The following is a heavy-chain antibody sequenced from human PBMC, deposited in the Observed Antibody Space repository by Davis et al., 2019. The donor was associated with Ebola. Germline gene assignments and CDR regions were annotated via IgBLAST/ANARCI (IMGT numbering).Heavy chain of an antibody. Sequence: GESLKISCAASGITFSRNWMSWVRQAPGKGLEWVSTLGTSADTYYAASVKGRFTISRDNSKNTLYLQMNGLRVEDTAIYYCAKDTSNIWFDIWGQGTNVTVSS. CDR2: LGTSADT. CDR3: AKDTSNIWFDI. J-gene: IGHJ3*02. V-gene: IGHV3-23*01. D-gene: IGHD1-26*01. CDR1: GITFSRNW.